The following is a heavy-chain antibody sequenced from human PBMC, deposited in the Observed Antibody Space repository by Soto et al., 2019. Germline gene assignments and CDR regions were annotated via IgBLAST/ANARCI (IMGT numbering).Heavy chain of an antibody. CDR3: AKGVGLRYYYGMDF. J-gene: IGHJ6*02. D-gene: IGHD1-26*01. CDR1: GFTFSSYA. V-gene: IGHV3-23*01. Sequence: PGGSLRLSCAASGFTFSSYAMSWVRQAPGKGLEWVSAISGSGGSTYYADSVKGRFTISRDNSKNTLYLQMNSLRAEDTAVYYCAKGVGLRYYYGMDFWGQGSTVIVSS. CDR2: ISGSGGST.